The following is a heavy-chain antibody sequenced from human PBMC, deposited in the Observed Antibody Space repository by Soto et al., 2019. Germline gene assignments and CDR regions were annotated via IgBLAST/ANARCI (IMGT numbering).Heavy chain of an antibody. CDR2: INPSGTT. Sequence: SETLSLTCAVHDGSFSDNSWTWIRQPPGKGLEWIGKINPSGTTTYNPSLQSRVTISIETSKSQVFLNMKSVTAADTAKYYCARVRIQLWFKDFDYWGQGSLVTVSS. V-gene: IGHV4-34*01. J-gene: IGHJ4*02. CDR3: ARVRIQLWFKDFDY. D-gene: IGHD5-18*01. CDR1: DGSFSDNS.